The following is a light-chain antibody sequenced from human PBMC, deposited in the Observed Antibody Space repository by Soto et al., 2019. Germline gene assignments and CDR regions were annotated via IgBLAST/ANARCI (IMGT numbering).Light chain of an antibody. CDR2: DAS. CDR1: QGVSNY. CDR3: QQRSDWPLT. Sequence: EIVLTQSPATLSLSPGEIATLSCRASQGVSNYFAWYQQKPGQPPRLLIYDASKRATGIPARFSGSGSGTDFTLTISSLEPEDFAVYYCQQRSDWPLTFGQGTKVEF. V-gene: IGKV3-11*01. J-gene: IGKJ1*01.